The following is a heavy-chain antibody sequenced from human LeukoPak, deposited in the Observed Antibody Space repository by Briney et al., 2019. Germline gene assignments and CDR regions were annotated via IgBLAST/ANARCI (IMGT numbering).Heavy chain of an antibody. CDR1: GYTFTKYG. CDR3: ARGRGVYASSSTTFDY. Sequence: ASVKVSCKASGYTFTKYGMTWVRQAPGQGLEWMGGISPYNGNRNYAQKLQDRVTMPTHTSTTTAYTQLRSLRSDDTAVYYCARGRGVYASSSTTFDYWGQGTLVTVSS. J-gene: IGHJ4*02. V-gene: IGHV1-18*01. D-gene: IGHD6-6*01. CDR2: ISPYNGNR.